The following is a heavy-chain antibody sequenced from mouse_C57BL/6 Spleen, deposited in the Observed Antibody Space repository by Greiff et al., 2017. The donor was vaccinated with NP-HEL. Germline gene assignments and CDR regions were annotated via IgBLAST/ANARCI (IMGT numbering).Heavy chain of an antibody. CDR2: LYPGDGDT. CDR1: GYAFSSSW. CDR3: ARWGYGSPFDY. V-gene: IGHV1-82*01. D-gene: IGHD1-1*01. J-gene: IGHJ2*01. Sequence: QVQLQQSGPELVKPGASVKISCKASGYAFSSSWMNWVKQRPGKGLEWIGRLYPGDGDTNYNGKFKGKATLTADKDSSTAYMQLSRLTSEDSAVYFCARWGYGSPFDYWGQGTTLTVSS.